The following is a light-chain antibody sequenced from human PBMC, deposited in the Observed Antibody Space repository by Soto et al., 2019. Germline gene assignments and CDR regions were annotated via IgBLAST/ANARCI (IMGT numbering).Light chain of an antibody. Sequence: EIMLTQSPGTLSLSPGERGTLSCRASQSVSSTYLAWYQQKPGQAPRLLIYGASSRATGIPDRFSGSGSGTDFTLTISRLEPEDFAVYYCQQYGSSPRTFGQGTKVDIK. V-gene: IGKV3-20*01. CDR2: GAS. J-gene: IGKJ1*01. CDR3: QQYGSSPRT. CDR1: QSVSSTY.